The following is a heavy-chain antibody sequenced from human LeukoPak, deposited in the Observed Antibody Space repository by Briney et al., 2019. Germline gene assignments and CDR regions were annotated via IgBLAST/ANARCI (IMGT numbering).Heavy chain of an antibody. CDR1: EFTFSSYT. Sequence: PGGSLRLSCAASEFTFSSYTISWVRQAPGKGLEWVSSISSSSRYIYYADSVKGRFTISRDNAKNSLYLQMNSLRAVDTAVYYCARGRGQWLVDYWGQGTLVTVSS. V-gene: IGHV3-21*01. J-gene: IGHJ4*02. D-gene: IGHD6-19*01. CDR3: ARGRGQWLVDY. CDR2: ISSSSRYI.